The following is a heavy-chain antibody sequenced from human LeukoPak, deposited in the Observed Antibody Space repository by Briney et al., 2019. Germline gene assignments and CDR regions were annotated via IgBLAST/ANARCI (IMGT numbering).Heavy chain of an antibody. V-gene: IGHV3-21*01. CDR1: GFTFSSYS. J-gene: IGHJ4*02. D-gene: IGHD5-18*01. Sequence: PGGSLRLSCTASGFTFSSYSLNWVRQAPGKGLEWVSSVSTGSNYIYYADSVKGRFTISRDNDKNSLYLQMNSLRVEDTAVYYCARGSPNTAMVTYEFDYWGQGTLVTVSS. CDR3: ARGSPNTAMVTYEFDY. CDR2: VSTGSNYI.